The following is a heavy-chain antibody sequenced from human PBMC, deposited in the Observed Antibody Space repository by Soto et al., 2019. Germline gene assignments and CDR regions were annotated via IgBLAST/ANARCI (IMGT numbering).Heavy chain of an antibody. CDR3: ARGGASSWLKDY. Sequence: QVQLVESGGGVVQPGRSLRLSCAASGFTFSTYAIHWVRQAPGKGLEWVAIISFDGSNTYYADSVKGRFTISRDNSKNTLYLQINSLRVEDTAVYYCARGGASSWLKDYWGQGTLVTVSS. CDR1: GFTFSTYA. V-gene: IGHV3-30-3*01. D-gene: IGHD6-13*01. J-gene: IGHJ4*02. CDR2: ISFDGSNT.